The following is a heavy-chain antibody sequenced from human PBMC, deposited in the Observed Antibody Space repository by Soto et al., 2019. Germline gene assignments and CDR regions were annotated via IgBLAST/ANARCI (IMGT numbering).Heavy chain of an antibody. CDR3: ARTRRRQSTVTSAWDYGMDV. Sequence: SETLSLTCAVYGGSFSGYYWNWIRQPPGKGLEWIGEINHSGSTNYNPSLKSRVTISVDTSKNQFSLKLSSVTAADTAMFYCARTRRRQSTVTSAWDYGMDVWGQGTTVTVSS. CDR1: GGSFSGYY. D-gene: IGHD4-17*01. J-gene: IGHJ6*02. V-gene: IGHV4-34*01. CDR2: INHSGST.